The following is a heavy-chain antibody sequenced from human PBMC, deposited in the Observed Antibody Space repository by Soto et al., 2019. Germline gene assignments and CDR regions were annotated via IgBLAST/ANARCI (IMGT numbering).Heavy chain of an antibody. V-gene: IGHV1-18*01. CDR2: VSGYNGHT. D-gene: IGHD1-26*01. CDR1: GYTFFNYG. CDR3: ARLVGPTSSDNWFDP. J-gene: IGHJ5*02. Sequence: QVKLVQSGAEVRKPGASVKVSCKASGYTFFNYGITWVRQAPGQGLEWMGWVSGYNGHTNYAQKFEGRVNMTRDISTTTAYMELRNLRSDDTAVYYCARLVGPTSSDNWFDPWGQGTLVTVSS.